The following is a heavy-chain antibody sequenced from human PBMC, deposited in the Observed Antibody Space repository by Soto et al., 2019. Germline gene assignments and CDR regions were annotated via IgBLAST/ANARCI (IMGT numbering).Heavy chain of an antibody. CDR3: ARGLLRYYYGSGTIKGPFDY. J-gene: IGHJ4*02. Sequence: SETLSLTCAVYGGSFSGYYWSWIRQPPGKGLEWIGEINHSGSTNYNPSLKSRVTISVDTSKNQFSLKLSSVTAADTAVYYCARGLLRYYYGSGTIKGPFDYWGQGTLVTVSS. V-gene: IGHV4-34*01. D-gene: IGHD3-10*01. CDR2: INHSGST. CDR1: GGSFSGYY.